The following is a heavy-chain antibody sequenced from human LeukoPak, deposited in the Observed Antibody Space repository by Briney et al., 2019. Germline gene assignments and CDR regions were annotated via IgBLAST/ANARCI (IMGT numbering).Heavy chain of an antibody. D-gene: IGHD2-2*01. CDR3: ARGIVVEPTANWFDP. Sequence: GASVKVSCKASGGTFSSYAISWVRQAPGQGLEWMGGIIPIFGTANYAQKFQGRVTITADESTSTAYMELSSLRSEDTAVYYCARGIVVEPTANWFDPWGQGTLVTVSS. V-gene: IGHV1-69*13. J-gene: IGHJ5*02. CDR2: IIPIFGTA. CDR1: GGTFSSYA.